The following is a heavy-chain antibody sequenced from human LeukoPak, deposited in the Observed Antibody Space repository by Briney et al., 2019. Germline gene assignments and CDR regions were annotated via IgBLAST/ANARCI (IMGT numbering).Heavy chain of an antibody. Sequence: GGSLRLSCAASGFTISGSPMQWVRQASGEGLEWVGHIRSKSNPYATAYAASVTGRFTISRDDSKNTVYLQMDSLKTEDTAVYYCSRQVLSVHDYWGQGILVTVSS. CDR3: SRQVLSVHDY. D-gene: IGHD3-10*02. CDR2: IRSKSNPYAT. CDR1: GFTISGSP. J-gene: IGHJ4*02. V-gene: IGHV3-73*01.